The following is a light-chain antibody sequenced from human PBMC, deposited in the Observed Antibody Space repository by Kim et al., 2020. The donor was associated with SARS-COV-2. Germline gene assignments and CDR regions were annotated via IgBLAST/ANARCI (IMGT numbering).Light chain of an antibody. CDR2: DAA. Sequence: SSGGDAAPASRATRSGSSNLVWCQQKHRQAARLLIYDAATRATGIPARCSGSGSGTEDTLTISSLQSEDVAVYYCQQYNNWTPRTFGQGTKVDIK. V-gene: IGKV3-15*01. CDR3: QQYNNWTPRT. CDR1: RSGSSN. J-gene: IGKJ1*01.